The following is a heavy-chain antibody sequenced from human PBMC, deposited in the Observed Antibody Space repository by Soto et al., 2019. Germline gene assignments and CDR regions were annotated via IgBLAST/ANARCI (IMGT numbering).Heavy chain of an antibody. V-gene: IGHV1-2*02. D-gene: IGHD3-10*01. Sequence: ASVKVSCKASGYTFTGYYMHWVRQAPGQGLEWMGWINPNSGGTNYAQKFQGRVTMTRDTSISTAYMELSRLRSDDTAVYYCARGRLGYYFDAFDIWGQGTMVTVSS. CDR3: ARGRLGYYFDAFDI. CDR2: INPNSGGT. CDR1: GYTFTGYY. J-gene: IGHJ3*02.